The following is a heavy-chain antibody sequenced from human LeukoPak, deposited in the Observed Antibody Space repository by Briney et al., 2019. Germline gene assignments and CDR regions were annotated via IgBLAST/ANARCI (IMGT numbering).Heavy chain of an antibody. D-gene: IGHD3-22*01. CDR1: GFTFSSYA. CDR3: AKDRPPQWLSGHLDY. V-gene: IGHV3-23*01. Sequence: GGSLRLSCAASGFTFSSYAMSWVRQAPGKGLEWVSAISGSGGSTYYADSVKGRFTIARDNSKNTLYLQMNSLRAEDTAVYYCAKDRPPQWLSGHLDYWGQGTLVTVSS. CDR2: ISGSGGST. J-gene: IGHJ4*02.